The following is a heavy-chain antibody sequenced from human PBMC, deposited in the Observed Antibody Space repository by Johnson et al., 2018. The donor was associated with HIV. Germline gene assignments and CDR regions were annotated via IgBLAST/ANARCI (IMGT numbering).Heavy chain of an antibody. D-gene: IGHD1-26*01. CDR2: ISSSGSTI. CDR1: GFTFSDNY. CDR3: AREGLLRSMWTFDI. J-gene: IGHJ3*02. Sequence: QVQLVESVGGLVKPGGSLRLSCAASGFTFSDNYMSWIRQAPGKGLELVSYISSSGSTIYYADSVKGRFTISRDNAKNSLYLQMNSPRAEDTALYYCAREGLLRSMWTFDIWGQGTMVTVSS. V-gene: IGHV3-11*04.